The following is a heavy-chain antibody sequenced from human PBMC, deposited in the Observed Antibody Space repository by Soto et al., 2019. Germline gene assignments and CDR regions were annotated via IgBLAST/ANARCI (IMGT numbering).Heavy chain of an antibody. J-gene: IGHJ4*02. CDR2: ISGSGGST. D-gene: IGHD3-3*01. CDR3: AKDLADYDFWSGYWASYYFDY. CDR1: GFTFSSYA. V-gene: IGHV3-23*01. Sequence: EVQLLESGGGLVQPGGSLRLSCAASGFTFSSYAMSWVRQAPGKGLEWVSAISGSGGSTYYADSVKGRFTISRDKSKNTLYLQMNSLRAEDTAVYYCAKDLADYDFWSGYWASYYFDYWGQGTLVTVSS.